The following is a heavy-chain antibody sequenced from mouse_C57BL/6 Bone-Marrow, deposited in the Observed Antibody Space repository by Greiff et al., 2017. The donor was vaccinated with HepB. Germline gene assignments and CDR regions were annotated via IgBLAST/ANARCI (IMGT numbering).Heavy chain of an antibody. CDR1: GYAFTEYT. D-gene: IGHD1-1*01. CDR2: FYPGGGSI. Sequence: QVQLQQSGAELVKPGASVKLSCKASGYAFTEYTIHWVKQRSGQGLEWIGWFYPGGGSIKYHEKFKDKATLTADKSSSTVYMEPSRLTSEDSAVYFCARHGSANYYGSSYGYAMDYWGQGPSVTVSS. V-gene: IGHV1-62-2*01. J-gene: IGHJ4*01. CDR3: ARHGSANYYGSSYGYAMDY.